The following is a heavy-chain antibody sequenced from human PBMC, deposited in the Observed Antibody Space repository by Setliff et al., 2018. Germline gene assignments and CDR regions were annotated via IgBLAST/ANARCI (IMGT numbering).Heavy chain of an antibody. CDR2: IVVGSGNT. CDR3: AAEGRVGVPAANYYYYYGMDV. D-gene: IGHD2-2*01. CDR1: GFTFTSSA. V-gene: IGHV1-58*01. J-gene: IGHJ6*02. Sequence: AASVKVSCKASGFTFTSSAVQWVRQARGQRLEWIGWIVVGSGNTNYAQKFQERVTITRDMSTSTAYMELSSLRSEDTAVYYCAAEGRVGVPAANYYYYYGMDVWGQGTTVTVSS.